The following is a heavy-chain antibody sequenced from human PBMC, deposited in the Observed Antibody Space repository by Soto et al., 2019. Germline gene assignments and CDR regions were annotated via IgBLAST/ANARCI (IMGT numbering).Heavy chain of an antibody. CDR3: VKDMGLAAVGLRYPYGLDV. CDR2: LSSNGIGT. Sequence: PGGSLRLSCSGSGFTVSSFGMSWVRQAPGKGLEHVSTLSSNGIGTYYADSVKGRFTFSRDTSKNTLYLQMNSLRTEDTAVYYCVKDMGLAAVGLRYPYGLDVCGLETTVTGSS. J-gene: IGHJ6*02. V-gene: IGHV3-64D*06. D-gene: IGHD6-13*01. CDR1: GFTVSSFG.